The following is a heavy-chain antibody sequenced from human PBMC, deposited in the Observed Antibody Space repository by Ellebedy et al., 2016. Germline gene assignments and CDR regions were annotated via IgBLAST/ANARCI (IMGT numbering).Heavy chain of an antibody. J-gene: IGHJ4*02. CDR3: ASETNGGHFDY. D-gene: IGHD2-8*01. V-gene: IGHV3-7*01. CDR2: INPDESEK. Sequence: GGSLRLXXAGSGFTFSNHWMTWVRQAPGKGLEWVAHINPDESEKDYLDSVKGRFSISRDNSKNTLYLQMNSLRAEDTAVYYCASETNGGHFDYWGQGTLVTVSS. CDR1: GFTFSNHW.